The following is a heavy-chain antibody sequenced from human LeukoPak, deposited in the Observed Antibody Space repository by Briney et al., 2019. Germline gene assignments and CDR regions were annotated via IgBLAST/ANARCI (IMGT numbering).Heavy chain of an antibody. CDR1: GFTFSSYW. V-gene: IGHV3-7*04. CDR3: ARGANPSENTMIVVAFDY. Sequence: GGFLRLSCAASGFTFSSYWMSWVRQAPGKGLEWVANIKQDGSEKYYVDSVKGRFTISRDNAKNSLYLQMNSLRAEDTAVYYCARGANPSENTMIVVAFDYWGQGTLVTVSS. D-gene: IGHD3-22*01. J-gene: IGHJ4*02. CDR2: IKQDGSEK.